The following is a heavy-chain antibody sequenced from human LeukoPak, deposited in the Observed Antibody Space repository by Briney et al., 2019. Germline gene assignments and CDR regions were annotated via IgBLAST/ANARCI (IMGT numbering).Heavy chain of an antibody. CDR1: GFTFSSYA. Sequence: GGSLRLSCAASGFTFSSYAMNWVRQAPGKGLEWVSVISGGGGSTYYADSVKGQFTISRDNSKNTLYLQMNSLRAEDTAVYYCAKDPYYYDSSGYRLGSSGYYWGQGTLVTVSS. CDR3: AKDPYYYDSSGYRLGSSGYY. V-gene: IGHV3-23*01. D-gene: IGHD3-22*01. CDR2: ISGGGGST. J-gene: IGHJ4*02.